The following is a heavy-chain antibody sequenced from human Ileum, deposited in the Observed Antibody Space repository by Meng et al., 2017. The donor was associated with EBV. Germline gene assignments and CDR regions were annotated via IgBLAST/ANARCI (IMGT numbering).Heavy chain of an antibody. J-gene: IGHJ4*02. D-gene: IGHD4-17*01. Sequence: QVQLQESGPGLVKPSGTLPLTCAVSGDSISSNNWWSWFRQPPGKGLEWIGEIYHSGSTNYNPSFKSRVTMSVDKSKNQISLNLSSVTAADTAVYYCASGRDYAWHSWGRGTLVTVSS. CDR3: ASGRDYAWHS. CDR1: GDSISSNNW. V-gene: IGHV4-4*02. CDR2: IYHSGST.